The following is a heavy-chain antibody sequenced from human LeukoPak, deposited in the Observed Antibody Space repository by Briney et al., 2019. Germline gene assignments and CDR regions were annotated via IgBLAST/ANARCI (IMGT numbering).Heavy chain of an antibody. Sequence: TGGSLRLSCVASGFTVSNNHVSWVRQAPGKGLEWVSLIDNVGGTYYADSVKGRFTISRDHSENTLYLQMNSLRAEDTALYYCMGYGGNSFWGQETLVTVPS. CDR2: IDNVGGT. J-gene: IGHJ4*02. CDR3: MGYGGNSF. V-gene: IGHV3-66*01. CDR1: GFTVSNNH. D-gene: IGHD4-23*01.